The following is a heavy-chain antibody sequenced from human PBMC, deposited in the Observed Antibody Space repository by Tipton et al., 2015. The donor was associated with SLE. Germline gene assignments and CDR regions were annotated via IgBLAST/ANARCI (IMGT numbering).Heavy chain of an antibody. CDR3: ARVGRELLVGQAFDI. CDR1: GFTFSDHY. CDR2: TRNKANSYTT. D-gene: IGHD1-26*01. Sequence: SLRLSCAASGFTFSDHYMDWVRQAPGKGLEWVGRTRNKANSYTTEYAASVKGRFTISRDDSKNSLYLQMNSLKTEDTAVYYCARVGRELLVGQAFDIWGQGTMVTVSS. J-gene: IGHJ3*02. V-gene: IGHV3-72*01.